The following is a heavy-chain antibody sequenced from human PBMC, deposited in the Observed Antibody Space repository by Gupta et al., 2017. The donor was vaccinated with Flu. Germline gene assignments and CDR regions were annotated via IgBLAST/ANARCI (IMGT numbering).Heavy chain of an antibody. CDR1: GGSISSSY. J-gene: IGHJ1*01. D-gene: IGHD1-26*01. CDR2: FYYSGST. CDR3: AGHWSY. V-gene: IGHV4-59*08. Sequence: VQLQESGPGLVKPSETLSLTCTVSGGSISSSYWGWIRQPPGKGLEWIGYFYYSGSTNYNPSLKSRVTISVDTSKNQFSLELSSVTAADTAVYYCAGHWSYWGQGTLVTVSS.